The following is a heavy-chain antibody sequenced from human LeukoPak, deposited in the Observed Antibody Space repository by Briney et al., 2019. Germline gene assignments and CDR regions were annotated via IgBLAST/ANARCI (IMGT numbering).Heavy chain of an antibody. J-gene: IGHJ4*02. CDR3: ARDRDWVFDY. CDR1: GFTFTAYA. D-gene: IGHD2-21*02. CDR2: ISSTSSTT. Sequence: GGSLRLSCVASGFTFTAYAMNWVRQAPGKRLEWVSYISSTSSTTYYADSVKGRFTISRDTARNSLSLQMNSLRAEDTAVYYCARDRDWVFDYRGQGTLVTVSS. V-gene: IGHV3-48*01.